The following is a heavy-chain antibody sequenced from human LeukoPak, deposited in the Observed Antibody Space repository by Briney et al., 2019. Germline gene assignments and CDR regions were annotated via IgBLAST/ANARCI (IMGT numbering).Heavy chain of an antibody. CDR1: GYTFTGYY. J-gene: IGHJ4*02. V-gene: IGHV1-2*02. Sequence: SVKVSCKASGYTFTGYYMHGVRQAPGQGLEWMGWINPNSGGTNYAQKFQGRVTMTRDTSISTAYMELSRLRSDDAAVYYCAREEESDANFDYWGQGTLVTVSS. CDR2: INPNSGGT. D-gene: IGHD3-10*01. CDR3: AREEESDANFDY.